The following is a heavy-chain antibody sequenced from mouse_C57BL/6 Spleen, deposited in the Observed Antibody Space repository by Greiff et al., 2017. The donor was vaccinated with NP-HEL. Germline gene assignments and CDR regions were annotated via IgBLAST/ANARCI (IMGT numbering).Heavy chain of an antibody. CDR2: INPNNGGT. J-gene: IGHJ2*01. CDR3: AIQFSDYYGSTFDY. V-gene: IGHV1-26*01. D-gene: IGHD1-1*01. Sequence: EVQLQQSGPELVKPGASVKISCKASGYTFTDYYMNWVKQSHGKSLEWIGDINPNNGGTSYNQKFKGKATLTVDKSSSTAYMELRSLTSEDSAVYYCAIQFSDYYGSTFDYGGQGTTLTVSS. CDR1: GYTFTDYY.